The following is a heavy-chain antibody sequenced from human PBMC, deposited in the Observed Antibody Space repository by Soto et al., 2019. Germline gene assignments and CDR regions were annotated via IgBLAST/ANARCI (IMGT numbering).Heavy chain of an antibody. CDR2: IRSKANSYAT. CDR3: TKAPWIQLWTPLGRSGYFDL. D-gene: IGHD5-18*01. J-gene: IGHJ2*01. CDR1: GFTFSGSA. V-gene: IGHV3-73*01. Sequence: PGGSLRLSCAASGFTFSGSAMHWVRQASGKGLEWVGRIRSKANSYATAYAASVKGRFTISRDDSKNTAYLQMNSLKTEDTAVYYCTKAPWIQLWTPLGRSGYFDLWGRGTLVTVSS.